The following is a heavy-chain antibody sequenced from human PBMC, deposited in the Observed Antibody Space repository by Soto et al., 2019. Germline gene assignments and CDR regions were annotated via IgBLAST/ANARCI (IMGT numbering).Heavy chain of an antibody. CDR1: GGSISSYY. CDR3: AGSFVELYYFDY. CDR2: IYYSGST. J-gene: IGHJ4*02. Sequence: SETLSLTCTVSGGSISSYYWSWIRQPPGKGLEWIGYIYYSGSTNYNPSLKSRVTISVDTSKNQFSLKLSSVTAADTAVYYCAGSFVELYYFDYWGQGTLVTVSS. V-gene: IGHV4-59*01. D-gene: IGHD3-10*01.